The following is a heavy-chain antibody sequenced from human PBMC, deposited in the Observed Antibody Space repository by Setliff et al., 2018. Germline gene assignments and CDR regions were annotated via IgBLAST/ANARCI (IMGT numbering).Heavy chain of an antibody. Sequence: GASVKVSCKASGYTFTDYGVTWVRQAPGQGFEWVGWISPYSGNTYYAPKFQGRITMTTDTSTTTAYMELKSLRSDDTAIYYCSRLVRYCTRTSCQRLSGDDYWGQGALVTVSS. D-gene: IGHD2-2*01. CDR3: SRLVRYCTRTSCQRLSGDDY. CDR1: GYTFTDYG. J-gene: IGHJ4*02. CDR2: ISPYSGNT. V-gene: IGHV1-18*01.